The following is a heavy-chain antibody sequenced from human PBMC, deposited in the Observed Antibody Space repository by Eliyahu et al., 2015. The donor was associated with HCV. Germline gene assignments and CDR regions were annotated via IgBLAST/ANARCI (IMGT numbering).Heavy chain of an antibody. CDR2: INPNSGGT. Sequence: QVQLVQSGAEVKKPGASVKVSCKASGYTFTGYYMHWVRQAPGQGLEWMGWINPNSGGTNYAQKFQGWVTMTRDTSISTAYMELSRLRSDDTAVYYCARSWGAAARRYYYGMDVWGQGTTVTVSS. CDR1: GYTFTGYY. V-gene: IGHV1-2*04. D-gene: IGHD6-6*01. J-gene: IGHJ6*02. CDR3: ARSWGAAARRYYYGMDV.